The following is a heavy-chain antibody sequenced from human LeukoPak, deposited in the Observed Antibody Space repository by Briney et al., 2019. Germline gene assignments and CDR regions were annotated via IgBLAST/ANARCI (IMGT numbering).Heavy chain of an antibody. CDR3: ARHLGGSWLYYYYYGMDV. J-gene: IGHJ6*02. D-gene: IGHD6-13*01. V-gene: IGHV4-61*01. CDR1: GVSISSDNYY. CDR2: IYYSGST. Sequence: PSETLSLTCTVSGVSISSDNYYWSWIRQPPGKGLEWIGYIYYSGSTNYNPSLKSRVTISVDTSKNQFSLELSSVTAADTAVYYCARHLGGSWLYYYYYGMDVWGQGTTVTVSS.